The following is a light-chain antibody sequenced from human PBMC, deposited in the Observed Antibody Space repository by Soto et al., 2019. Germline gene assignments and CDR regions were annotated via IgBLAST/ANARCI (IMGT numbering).Light chain of an antibody. V-gene: IGKV2-30*01. CDR3: MQGTYWPFT. CDR1: QTLAYSDGITY. CDR2: KVS. J-gene: IGKJ3*01. Sequence: DVVITHSPLSLHVTLFHSASTSCRSSQTLAYSDGITYVNWFQQRPGQPPRRLIYKVSERDSGVPDRFRGSGSGTEFTLTISRVEAEDVGVYFCMQGTYWPFTFGPGTKVDI.